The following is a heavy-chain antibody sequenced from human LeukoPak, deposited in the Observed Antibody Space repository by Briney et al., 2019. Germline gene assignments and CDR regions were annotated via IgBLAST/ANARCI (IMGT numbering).Heavy chain of an antibody. CDR3: ARGSLPYSSSWYGDY. Sequence: ASVKVSRKASGYTFTSYGISWVRQAPGQGLEWMGWISAYNGNTNYAQKLQGRVTMTTDTSTSTAYMELRSLRSDDTAVYYCARGSLPYSSSWYGDYWGQGTLVTVSS. D-gene: IGHD6-13*01. CDR2: ISAYNGNT. CDR1: GYTFTSYG. V-gene: IGHV1-18*01. J-gene: IGHJ4*02.